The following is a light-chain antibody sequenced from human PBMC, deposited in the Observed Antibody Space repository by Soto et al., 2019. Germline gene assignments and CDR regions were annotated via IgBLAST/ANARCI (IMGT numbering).Light chain of an antibody. CDR1: QSVLHSSNNKNY. CDR2: WAS. V-gene: IGKV4-1*01. J-gene: IGKJ2*01. Sequence: DIVMTQSPDSLAVSLGERATINCKSSQSVLHSSNNKNYLAWYQQKPGQPPKLLIYWASTRESGVPDRFSGSGSGADFSLTISSLQAEDVAVYYCQQYYGSPPSMYSFGQGTKLEIK. CDR3: QQYYGSPPSMYS.